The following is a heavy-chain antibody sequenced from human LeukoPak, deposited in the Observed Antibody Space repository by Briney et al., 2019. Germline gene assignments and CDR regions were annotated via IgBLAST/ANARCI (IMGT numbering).Heavy chain of an antibody. CDR3: AKGIYYDSSSYFDY. CDR1: GFTFSSYA. D-gene: IGHD3-22*01. J-gene: IGHJ4*02. CDR2: IWYDGSNK. Sequence: GGSLRLSCAASGFTFSSYAMSWVRQAPGKGLEWVAVIWYDGSNKYYADSVKGRFTISRDNSKNTLYLQMNSLRAEDTAVYYCAKGIYYDSSSYFDYWGQGTLVTVSS. V-gene: IGHV3-33*06.